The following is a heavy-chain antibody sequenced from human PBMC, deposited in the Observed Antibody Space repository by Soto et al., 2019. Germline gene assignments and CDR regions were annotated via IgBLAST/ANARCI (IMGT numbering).Heavy chain of an antibody. V-gene: IGHV1-8*01. CDR3: ARPISSGYSQYYYGMDV. CDR1: GYTFTSYD. CDR2: MNPNSGNT. D-gene: IGHD3-22*01. J-gene: IGHJ6*02. Sequence: ASVKVSCKASGYTFTSYDINWVRQATGQGLEWMGWMNPNSGNTGYAQKFQGRVTMTRNTSKSTAYMELSSLRSEDTAVYYCARPISSGYSQYYYGMDVWGQGTTVTVSS.